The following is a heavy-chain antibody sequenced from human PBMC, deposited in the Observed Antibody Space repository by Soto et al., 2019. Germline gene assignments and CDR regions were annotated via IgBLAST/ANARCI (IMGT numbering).Heavy chain of an antibody. V-gene: IGHV1-69*13. CDR1: GYTFTGYY. CDR2: IIPNCGTA. Sequence: SVKVSCKASGYTFTGYYMHWVRQAPGQGLEWMGGIIPNCGTANYAQKFQGRVTITADESTSTAYMELSSLRSEDTAVYYCARSLYYYDSSGYYLYFDYWGQGTLVTAPQ. D-gene: IGHD3-22*01. CDR3: ARSLYYYDSSGYYLYFDY. J-gene: IGHJ4*02.